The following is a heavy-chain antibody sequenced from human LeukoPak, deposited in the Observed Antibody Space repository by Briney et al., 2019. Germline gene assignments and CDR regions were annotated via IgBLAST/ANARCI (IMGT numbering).Heavy chain of an antibody. CDR3: ARDRGAQQLVPLAYGMDV. V-gene: IGHV4-30-4*01. D-gene: IGHD6-13*01. CDR1: GGSISSGDYY. J-gene: IGHJ6*02. Sequence: PSQTLSLTCTVSGGSISSGDYYWSWIRQPPGKGLEWIVYIYYSGSTYYNPSLKSRVTISVDTSKNQFSLKLSSVTAADTAVYYSARDRGAQQLVPLAYGMDVWGQGTTVTVSS. CDR2: IYYSGST.